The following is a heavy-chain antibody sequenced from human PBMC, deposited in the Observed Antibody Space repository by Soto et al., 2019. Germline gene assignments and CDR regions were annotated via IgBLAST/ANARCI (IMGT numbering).Heavy chain of an antibody. Sequence: GGSLRLSCAASRFTVSSSYMSWVRQAPGKGLEWVSVIYSGGSTYYADSVRGRFTISRDISKNTLYLQMNSLRAEDTAVYYCARHQGYTSGWFDAFDIWGQGTMVTVS. CDR3: ARHQGYTSGWFDAFDI. CDR2: IYSGGST. CDR1: RFTVSSSY. V-gene: IGHV3-66*04. D-gene: IGHD6-13*01. J-gene: IGHJ3*02.